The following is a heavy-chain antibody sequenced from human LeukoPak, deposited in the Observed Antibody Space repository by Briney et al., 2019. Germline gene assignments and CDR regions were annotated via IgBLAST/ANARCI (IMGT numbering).Heavy chain of an antibody. CDR2: INHSGST. Sequence: SETLSLTCAVYGGSLSGYYWSWIRQPPGKGLEWIGEINHSGSTNYNPSLKSRVTISVDTSKNQFSLKLSSVTAADTAVYYCARERGYCSSTSCYFFNYWGQGTLVTVSS. D-gene: IGHD2-2*01. CDR3: ARERGYCSSTSCYFFNY. V-gene: IGHV4-34*01. CDR1: GGSLSGYY. J-gene: IGHJ4*02.